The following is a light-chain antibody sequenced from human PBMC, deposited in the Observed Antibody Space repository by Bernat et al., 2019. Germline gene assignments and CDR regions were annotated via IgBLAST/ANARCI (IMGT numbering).Light chain of an antibody. CDR1: SSYVGGYNY. Sequence: QSALTQPRSVSGSPGQSVTISCTGTSSYVGGYNYVSWYQHHPGKAPELMIFDVTKRPAGVPDRFSGSKSGNTASLTISGLQAEDEADYYCCSYVGVFTWVFGGGTKLTVL. J-gene: IGLJ3*02. V-gene: IGLV2-11*01. CDR2: DVT. CDR3: CSYVGVFTWV.